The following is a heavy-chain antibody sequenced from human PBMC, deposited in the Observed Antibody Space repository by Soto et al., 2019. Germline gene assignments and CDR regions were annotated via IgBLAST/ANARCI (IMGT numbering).Heavy chain of an antibody. CDR1: GFTFSSYA. V-gene: IGHV3-23*01. CDR3: AKLSISSGFYRNYFDY. Sequence: GGSLRLSCAASGFTFSSYAMSWVRQAPGKGLEWVSAISGSGGSTYYADSVKGRFTISRDNSKNTLYLQMNSLRAEDTAVYYCAKLSISSGFYRNYFDYWGQGTLVTVSS. CDR2: ISGSGGST. D-gene: IGHD6-19*01. J-gene: IGHJ4*02.